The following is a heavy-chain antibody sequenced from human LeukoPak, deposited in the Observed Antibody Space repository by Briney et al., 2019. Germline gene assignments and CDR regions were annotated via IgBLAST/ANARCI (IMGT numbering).Heavy chain of an antibody. CDR1: GASLNDYY. CDR3: ASGAADGYNFGFDY. Sequence: SETLYLTCTVSGASLNDYYWSWIRQPPGKALEWIGFIHSTGSANSNPSLTSRVTISIDTSKNQFSLNFRSLTAADTAVYFCASGAADGYNFGFDYWGQGTLAAVSS. V-gene: IGHV4-59*12. D-gene: IGHD5-24*01. J-gene: IGHJ4*02. CDR2: IHSTGSA.